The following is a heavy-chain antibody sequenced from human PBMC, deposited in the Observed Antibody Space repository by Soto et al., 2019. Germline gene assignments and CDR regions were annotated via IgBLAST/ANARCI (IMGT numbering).Heavy chain of an antibody. CDR2: MNTNSDDT. CDR3: AREWSAAGHFYGMDV. J-gene: IGHJ6*02. Sequence: ASVKVSYKTSGYTFTSYDINWVRQAPGQGLEWVGWMNTNSDDTRSAQKFRGRLTLTRDKSMRAVYMKLSNLRPDDTAVYYCAREWSAAGHFYGMDVWGQGTTVTSP. CDR1: GYTFTSYD. V-gene: IGHV1-8*01. D-gene: IGHD6-13*01.